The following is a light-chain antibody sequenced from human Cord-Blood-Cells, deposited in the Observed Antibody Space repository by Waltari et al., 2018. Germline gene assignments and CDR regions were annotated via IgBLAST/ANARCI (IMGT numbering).Light chain of an antibody. V-gene: IGKV3-11*01. Sequence: EIVLTQSPATLSLSPGERATLSCRTSQSVSSYLAWYQQKPGQAPRLLIYEASNMATGIPARFRGSVSGTDFTLTISSLEPEDFAVYYCQQRSNWPYTFGQGTKLEIK. CDR3: QQRSNWPYT. CDR2: EAS. CDR1: QSVSSY. J-gene: IGKJ2*01.